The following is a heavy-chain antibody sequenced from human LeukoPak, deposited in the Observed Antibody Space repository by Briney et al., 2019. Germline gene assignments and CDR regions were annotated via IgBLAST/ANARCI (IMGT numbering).Heavy chain of an antibody. J-gene: IGHJ4*02. Sequence: GVSLRLSCAASGFTVSAYAMAWVRQAPGKGLEWVSTIYDDNTYYADSVKGRFAISTDNSKNTLYLQMNSLRAEDTAIYYCARSIPYGTTWYGRSDYWGQGTLVTVSS. V-gene: IGHV3-23*01. CDR2: IYDDNT. CDR1: GFTVSAYA. D-gene: IGHD6-13*01. CDR3: ARSIPYGTTWYGRSDY.